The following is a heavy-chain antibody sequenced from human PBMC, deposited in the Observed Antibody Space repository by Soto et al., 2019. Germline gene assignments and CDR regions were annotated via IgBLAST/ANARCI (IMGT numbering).Heavy chain of an antibody. CDR2: IYATGAI. CDR1: SGSISSKNW. CDR3: ARVFEYSSGVGWFDP. Sequence: QVQLQESGPGLVKPSGTLSLTCAVSSGSISSKNWWSWLRQPPGKGLEGIGEIYATGAINYSPSLSSRITISIDKSRNQFSLRLNSLTVADTAVYYCARVFEYSSGVGWFDPWGQGTVVTVAS. D-gene: IGHD6-25*01. V-gene: IGHV4-4*02. J-gene: IGHJ5*02.